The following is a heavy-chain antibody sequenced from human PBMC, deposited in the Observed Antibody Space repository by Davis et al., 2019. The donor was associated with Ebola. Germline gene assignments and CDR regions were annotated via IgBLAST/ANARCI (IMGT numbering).Heavy chain of an antibody. CDR2: INPSIGNT. CDR1: GYTFTGYH. V-gene: IGHV1-46*01. Sequence: ASVKVSCKASGYTFTGYHLHWVRQAPGQGLEWMGLINPSIGNTSHAQKFQGRVTLTRDTSTSTVHMDLSSLKSEDTAIYYCASGEFVDFWGQGTLVTVSS. D-gene: IGHD3-10*01. CDR3: ASGEFVDF. J-gene: IGHJ4*02.